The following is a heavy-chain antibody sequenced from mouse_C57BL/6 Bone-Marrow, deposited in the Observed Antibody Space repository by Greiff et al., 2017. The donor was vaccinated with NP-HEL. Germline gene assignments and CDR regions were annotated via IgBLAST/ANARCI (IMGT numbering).Heavy chain of an antibody. CDR2: ISYDGSN. D-gene: IGHD2-2*01. CDR3: ARVYGYDGFAY. Sequence: EVHLVESGPGLVKPSQSLSLTCSVTGYSITSGYYWNWIRQFPGNKLEWMGYISYDGSNNYNPSLKNRISITRDTSKNQFFLKLNSVTTEDTATYYCARVYGYDGFAYWGQGTLVTVSA. J-gene: IGHJ3*01. V-gene: IGHV3-6*01. CDR1: GYSITSGYY.